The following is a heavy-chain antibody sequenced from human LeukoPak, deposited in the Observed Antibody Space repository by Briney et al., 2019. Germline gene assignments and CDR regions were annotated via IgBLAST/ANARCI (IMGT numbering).Heavy chain of an antibody. CDR2: ISSNGGTT. J-gene: IGHJ4*02. Sequence: GGSLRLSCSASGFTFSNYNMHWVRQAPGKGLEYVSAISSNGGTTYYTDSAKGRFTISRDNSKNTLHLQMSSLRAEDTAVYYCVKPYEYWGQGTVVTVSS. CDR3: VKPYEY. CDR1: GFTFSNYN. D-gene: IGHD5-12*01. V-gene: IGHV3-64D*09.